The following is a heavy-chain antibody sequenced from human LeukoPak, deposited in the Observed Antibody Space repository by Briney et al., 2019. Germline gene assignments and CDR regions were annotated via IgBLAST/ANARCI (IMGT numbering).Heavy chain of an antibody. D-gene: IGHD3-10*01. CDR1: GGSISSGGYY. Sequence: SETLSLTCTVSGGSISSGGYYWGWIRQPPGKGLEWIGSIYYSGSTYYNPSLKSRVTISVDTSKNQFSLKLSSVTAADTAVYYCARHALYGSGSYLYYYYGMDVWGQGTTVTVS. V-gene: IGHV4-39*01. CDR3: ARHALYGSGSYLYYYYGMDV. J-gene: IGHJ6*02. CDR2: IYYSGST.